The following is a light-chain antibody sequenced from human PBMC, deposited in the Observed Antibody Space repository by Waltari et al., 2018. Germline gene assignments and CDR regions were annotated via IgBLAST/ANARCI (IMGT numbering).Light chain of an antibody. Sequence: DIQMTQSPSSLSASIGDRVTITCRASQTINTFLNWYQQKPGKAPHLLIFSASSLSTGVPSRFSGSGSGTDLTLTITSLQPEDFATYYCQQTYSSLITFGQGTRLDIK. J-gene: IGKJ5*01. V-gene: IGKV1-39*01. CDR3: QQTYSSLIT. CDR2: SAS. CDR1: QTINTF.